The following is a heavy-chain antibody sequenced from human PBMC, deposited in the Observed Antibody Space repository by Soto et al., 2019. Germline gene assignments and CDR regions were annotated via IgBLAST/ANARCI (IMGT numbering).Heavy chain of an antibody. CDR3: ARGAPVVNDY. Sequence: QLQLQESGQGLVKPSQPLSLTCAVSGGPFSGGGYSWSWFRQPPGKGLEWIGYIYHSGSTYYNPSLKSRVTISVDRSKNQFSLKLSSVTAADTAVYYCARGAPVVNDYWGQGTLVTVSS. V-gene: IGHV4-30-2*01. CDR1: GGPFSGGGYS. J-gene: IGHJ4*02. CDR2: IYHSGST. D-gene: IGHD3-22*01.